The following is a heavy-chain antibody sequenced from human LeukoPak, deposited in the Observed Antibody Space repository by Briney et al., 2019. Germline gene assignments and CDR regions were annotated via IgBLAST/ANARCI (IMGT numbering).Heavy chain of an antibody. CDR2: ISGSGGST. Sequence: PGRSLRLSCAASGFTFDDYAMHWVRQAPGKGLEWVSAISGSGGSTYYADSVKGRFTISRDNSKNTLYLQMNSLRAEDTAVYYCAKTNDYFEDYWGQGTLVTVSS. V-gene: IGHV3-23*01. D-gene: IGHD2/OR15-2a*01. CDR1: GFTFDDYA. CDR3: AKTNDYFEDY. J-gene: IGHJ4*02.